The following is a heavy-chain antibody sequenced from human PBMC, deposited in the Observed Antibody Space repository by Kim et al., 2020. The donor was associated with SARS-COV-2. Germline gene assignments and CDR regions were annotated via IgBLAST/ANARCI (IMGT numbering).Heavy chain of an antibody. CDR3: ARGIHQWLGVDV. Sequence: GGSLRLSCAASGFTFGGHDMHWVRQGSGKGLEWVSAIGTAGETSNSGSVKGRFIISRENGRNSLFLQMDSLKVGDTAVYYCARGIHQWLGVDVWGQGTTVTVSS. CDR1: GFTFGGHD. D-gene: IGHD5-18*01. V-gene: IGHV3-13*04. CDR2: IGTAGET. J-gene: IGHJ6*02.